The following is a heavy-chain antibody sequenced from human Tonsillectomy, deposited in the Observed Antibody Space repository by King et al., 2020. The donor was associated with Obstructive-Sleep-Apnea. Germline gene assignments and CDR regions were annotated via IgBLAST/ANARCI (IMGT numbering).Heavy chain of an antibody. CDR1: GYSFTNYW. V-gene: IGHV5-10-1*03. D-gene: IGHD3-22*01. Sequence: QLVQSGAEVKKPGGSLRVSCKGSGYSFTNYWISWVRQMPGKGLEWMGRIDPSDSYTNYSPAFQGHFTISADKSISTAYLQWSSLKASDTAMYYCARRSDYYDSSGTVNSWSDPWGQGTLVTVSS. CDR2: IDPSDSYT. J-gene: IGHJ5*02. CDR3: ARRSDYYDSSGTVNSWSDP.